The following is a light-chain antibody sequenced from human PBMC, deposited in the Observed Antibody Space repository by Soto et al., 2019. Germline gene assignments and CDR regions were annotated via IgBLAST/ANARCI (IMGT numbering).Light chain of an antibody. Sequence: DIQMTQSPSSLSASVGDRVIITCRASQSISNHLNWYQQKPGKAPKLLIFAASGLQSGVPSRFTGSGSGTEFTLTITSLQPGDFATYYCQQAYTTPLTFGGGTKVDIK. J-gene: IGKJ4*01. CDR2: AAS. V-gene: IGKV1-39*01. CDR3: QQAYTTPLT. CDR1: QSISNH.